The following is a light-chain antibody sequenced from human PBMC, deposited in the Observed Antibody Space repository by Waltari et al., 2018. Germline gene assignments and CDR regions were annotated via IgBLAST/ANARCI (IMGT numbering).Light chain of an antibody. CDR3: TSFTSSSTIV. CDR2: DVN. V-gene: IGLV2-14*03. CDR1: RSDVGGYNY. J-gene: IGLJ2*01. Sequence: QSALTQPASVSGSPGQSITIPCTGSRSDVGGYNYVSWYQQHPGKAPKLMISDVNKRPSGVSNRFSGSKSDNTASLTISGLQAEDEAHYYCTSFTSSSTIVFGGGTKLTVL.